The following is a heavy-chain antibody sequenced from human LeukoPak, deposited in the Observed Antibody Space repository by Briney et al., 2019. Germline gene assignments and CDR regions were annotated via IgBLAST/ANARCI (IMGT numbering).Heavy chain of an antibody. CDR3: ARLAYGSGSRPLDY. D-gene: IGHD3-10*01. J-gene: IGHJ4*02. CDR1: GFNFSNYD. V-gene: IGHV3-21*01. Sequence: GSLRLSCAASGFNFSNYDMTWVRQAPGKGLEWVSSMSGSGSYIYHADSVKGRFTISRDNAQSSLYLPMNSLRIDDTAVYYCARLAYGSGSRPLDYWGQGILVTVSS. CDR2: MSGSGSYI.